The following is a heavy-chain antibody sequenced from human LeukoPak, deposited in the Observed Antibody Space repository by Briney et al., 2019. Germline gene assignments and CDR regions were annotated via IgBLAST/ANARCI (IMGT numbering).Heavy chain of an antibody. D-gene: IGHD6-19*01. CDR3: VRGSGWYLY. CDR1: GGSISGSY. CDR2: IYYSGST. J-gene: IGHJ4*02. Sequence: SETLSLTCAVSGGSISGSYWSWIRQPPGKGLEWIGYIYYSGSTNYNPSLNSRVTISVDTSKNQFSLKLSSVTAADTAVDYCVRGSGWYLYWGQGTLVTVSS. V-gene: IGHV4-59*08.